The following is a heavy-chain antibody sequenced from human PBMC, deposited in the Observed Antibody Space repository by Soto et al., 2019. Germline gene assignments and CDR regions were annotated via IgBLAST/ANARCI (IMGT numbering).Heavy chain of an antibody. Sequence: ASVKVSCKASGYTFTGYYMHWVRQAPGEGLEWMGWINPNSGGTNYAQRFQGRVTMTRDTSISTAYMELSRLRSDDTAVYYCARDGSSSSLDGYYYGMDVWGQGTTVTVSS. CDR3: ARDGSSSSLDGYYYGMDV. D-gene: IGHD6-6*01. V-gene: IGHV1-2*02. CDR2: INPNSGGT. J-gene: IGHJ6*02. CDR1: GYTFTGYY.